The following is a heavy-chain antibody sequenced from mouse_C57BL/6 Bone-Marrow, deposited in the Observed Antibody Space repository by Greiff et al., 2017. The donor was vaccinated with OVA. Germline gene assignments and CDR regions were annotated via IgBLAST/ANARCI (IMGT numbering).Heavy chain of an antibody. CDR2: INPGSGGT. D-gene: IGHD2-1*01. CDR3: ARGGNSAWFAY. J-gene: IGHJ3*01. CDR1: GYAFTNYL. V-gene: IGHV1-54*01. Sequence: LVESGAELVRPGTSVKVSCKASGYAFTNYLIEWVKQRPGQGLEWIGVINPGSGGTNYNEKFKGKATLTADKSSSTAYMQLSSLTSEDSAVYFCARGGNSAWFAYWGQGTLVTVSA.